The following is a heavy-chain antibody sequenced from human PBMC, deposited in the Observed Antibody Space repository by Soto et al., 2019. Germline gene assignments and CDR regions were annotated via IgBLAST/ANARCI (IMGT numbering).Heavy chain of an antibody. CDR2: ISSSGSTI. D-gene: IGHD2-15*01. V-gene: IGHV3-48*03. Sequence: LRLSYAASRFTLGSYEMNVVSQAPGKGREGVSYISSSGSTIYYADSVKGRFTISRDNAKNSLYLQMNSLRAEDTAVYYCARGPRSFGVVGVAGTSYFQHWGQGTLVTVSS. CDR1: RFTLGSYE. J-gene: IGHJ1*01. CDR3: ARGPRSFGVVGVAGTSYFQH.